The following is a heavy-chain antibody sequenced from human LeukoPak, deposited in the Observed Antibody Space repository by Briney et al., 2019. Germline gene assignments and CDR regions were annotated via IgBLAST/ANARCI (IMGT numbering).Heavy chain of an antibody. CDR2: IKQDGSEK. D-gene: IGHD3-16*01. Sequence: GGSLRLSCAASGFTLSTYWMSWVRQAPGKGLEWVANIKQDGSEKYYVDSVKGRFTISRDTAKNSLDLQMNSLRAEDTAVYYCARGGFDYWGQGTLATVPS. CDR1: GFTLSTYW. CDR3: ARGGFDY. V-gene: IGHV3-7*01. J-gene: IGHJ4*02.